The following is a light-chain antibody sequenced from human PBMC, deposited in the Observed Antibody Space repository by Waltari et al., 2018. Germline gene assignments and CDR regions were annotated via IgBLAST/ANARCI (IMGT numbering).Light chain of an antibody. CDR3: LQYSSSPYS. CDR2: KAS. Sequence: IQMTQSPSSLSASVGDTVTITCRASQSISIWLDWYQQKPGKAPKLLIYKASSLQSGVPSRFSGSGSGTEFTLTISSLQPEDFATYYCLQYSSSPYSFGQGTKVEIK. CDR1: QSISIW. V-gene: IGKV1-12*01. J-gene: IGKJ2*03.